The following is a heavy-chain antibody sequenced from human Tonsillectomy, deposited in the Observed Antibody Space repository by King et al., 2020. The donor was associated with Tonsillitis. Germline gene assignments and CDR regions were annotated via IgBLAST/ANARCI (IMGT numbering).Heavy chain of an antibody. CDR3: ARDRAQFGLDY. J-gene: IGHJ4*02. CDR2: XXXXXGKA. V-gene: IGHV1-69*01. Sequence: QLVQSGAEVKKPGSSVKVSCTASGGTFSSQAISWVRQAPGQGLXWMGXXXXXXGKANYAQRFQGRVTITADESTSTAYMELSSLRSEDTAVYYCARDRAQFGLDYWGQGTLVTVSS. D-gene: IGHD3-16*01. CDR1: GGTFSSQA.